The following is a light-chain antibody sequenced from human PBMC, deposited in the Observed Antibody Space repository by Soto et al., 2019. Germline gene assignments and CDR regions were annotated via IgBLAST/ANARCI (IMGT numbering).Light chain of an antibody. V-gene: IGKV1-39*01. CDR3: QQSYSTSWT. J-gene: IGKJ1*01. CDR1: QSISSY. CDR2: AAS. Sequence: DIQMTQSPASLSASVGDRFTITCRASQSISSYLNWYQQKPGKAPKLLIYAASSLQSGVPSRFSGSGSGTDFTLTTSSLQPEDFATYYCQQSYSTSWTFGQGTKVEIK.